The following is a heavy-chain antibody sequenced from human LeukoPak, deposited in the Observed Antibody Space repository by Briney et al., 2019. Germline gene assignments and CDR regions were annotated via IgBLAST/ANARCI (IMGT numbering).Heavy chain of an antibody. J-gene: IGHJ4*02. CDR3: ATKQWLAPPPDS. V-gene: IGHV3-74*01. Sequence: GGSLRLSCAASGFTFSKYWMLWVRQAPGKGLESVSRINTDGTVTTYADSVKGRFTVSRDNANNTMFLQMNRVRDEDTAVYYCATKQWLAPPPDSWGQGTPVTVSS. D-gene: IGHD6-19*01. CDR2: INTDGTVT. CDR1: GFTFSKYW.